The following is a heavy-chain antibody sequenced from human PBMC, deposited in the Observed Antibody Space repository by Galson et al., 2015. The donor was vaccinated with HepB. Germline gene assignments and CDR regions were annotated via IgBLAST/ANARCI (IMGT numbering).Heavy chain of an antibody. Sequence: SVKVSCKASGYTFTGYYMHWVRQAPGQGLEWMGRINPNSGGTNYAQKFQGRVTMTRDTSISTAYMELSRLRSDDTAVYYCARVPSAGDHYGMDVWGQGTTVTVSS. CDR1: GYTFTGYY. V-gene: IGHV1-2*06. J-gene: IGHJ6*02. CDR3: ARVPSAGDHYGMDV. CDR2: INPNSGGT. D-gene: IGHD3-10*01.